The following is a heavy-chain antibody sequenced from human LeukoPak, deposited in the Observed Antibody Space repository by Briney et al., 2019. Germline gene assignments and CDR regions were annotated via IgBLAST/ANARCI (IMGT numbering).Heavy chain of an antibody. CDR2: IYYSGST. CDR1: GGSISSSSYY. J-gene: IGHJ4*02. Sequence: SETLSLTCTVSGGSISSSSYYWGWIRQPPGKGLEWIGSIYYSGSTYYNPSLKSRVTISVDTSKNQFSLKLSFVTAADTAVYYCARLKAIQTNLFDYWGQGTLVTVSS. V-gene: IGHV4-39*01. D-gene: IGHD5-18*01. CDR3: ARLKAIQTNLFDY.